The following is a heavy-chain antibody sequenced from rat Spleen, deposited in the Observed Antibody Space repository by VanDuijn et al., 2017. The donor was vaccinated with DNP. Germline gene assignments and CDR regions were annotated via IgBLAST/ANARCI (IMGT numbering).Heavy chain of an antibody. CDR1: GFTFSNYY. CDR3: ARHSPMAGGWFAY. Sequence: EVQLVESGGGLVQPGRSMKLSCAASGFTFSNYYMAWVRQAPTKGLEWVASISTGGGNTYYRDSVKGRFTISRDNAKSTLYLQMDSLRSEDTATYYCARHSPMAGGWFAYWGQGTLVTVSS. D-gene: IGHD1-3*01. V-gene: IGHV5-25*01. CDR2: ISTGGGNT. J-gene: IGHJ3*01.